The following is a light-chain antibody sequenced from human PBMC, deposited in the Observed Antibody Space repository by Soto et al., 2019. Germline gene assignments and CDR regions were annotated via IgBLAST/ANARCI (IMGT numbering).Light chain of an antibody. V-gene: IGLV1-44*01. Sequence: QSVLTQPPSASGTPGQRVSISCSGSNSNIGSNVVKWYQQLPGAAPKLLIYSNNQRPSGVPDRFSGSKSGTSASLAISGLQSEDEADDYCATWDDSLNGWVFGGGTKLTVL. CDR3: ATWDDSLNGWV. CDR1: NSNIGSNV. CDR2: SNN. J-gene: IGLJ3*02.